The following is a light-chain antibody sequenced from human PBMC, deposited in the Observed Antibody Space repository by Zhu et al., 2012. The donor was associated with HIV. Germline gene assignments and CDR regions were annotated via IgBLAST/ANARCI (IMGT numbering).Light chain of an antibody. V-gene: IGKV3-11*01. CDR3: QQRSNWPLT. J-gene: IGKJ4*01. Sequence: IVLTQSPATLSLSPGERATVSCRASRSVRSFLAWYQQKPGQAPRLLIYDTSKRAAGIPARFSGSESETDFTLTISSLEPEDFALYYCQQRSNWPLTFGGGTKVEIK. CDR2: DTS. CDR1: RSVRSF.